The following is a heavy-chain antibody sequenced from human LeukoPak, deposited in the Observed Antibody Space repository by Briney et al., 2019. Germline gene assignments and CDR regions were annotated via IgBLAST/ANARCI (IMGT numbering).Heavy chain of an antibody. CDR1: GGSISSNNW. CDR3: ARRTRYDSSGYLYFDY. V-gene: IGHV4-4*02. D-gene: IGHD3-22*01. CDR2: INHSGST. Sequence: SGTLSLTCAVSGGSISSNNWWSWVRQPPGKGLEWIGEINHSGSTNYNPSLKSRVTISVDTSKNQFSLKLSSVTAADTAVYYCARRTRYDSSGYLYFDYWGQGTLVTVSS. J-gene: IGHJ4*02.